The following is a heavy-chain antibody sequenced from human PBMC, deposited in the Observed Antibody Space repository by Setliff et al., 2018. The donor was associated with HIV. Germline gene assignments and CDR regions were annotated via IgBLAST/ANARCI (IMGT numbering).Heavy chain of an antibody. CDR1: GGSISSGSYF. J-gene: IGHJ4*02. Sequence: LSLTCTVSGGSISSGSYFWTWIRQPAGKGLEWIGRIYTSGSTNYNPSLKSRVTISVDTSKNQFSLKLSSVTAADTALYYCARASPDIVGTLFDYWGQGALVTVSS. V-gene: IGHV4-61*02. CDR3: ARASPDIVGTLFDY. CDR2: IYTSGST. D-gene: IGHD1-26*01.